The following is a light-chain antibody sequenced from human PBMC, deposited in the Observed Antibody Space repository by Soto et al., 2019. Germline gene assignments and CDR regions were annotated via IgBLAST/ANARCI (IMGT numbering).Light chain of an antibody. CDR1: QSVSRD. CDR3: QQYNDWPLT. J-gene: IGKJ4*01. V-gene: IGKV3D-15*01. CDR2: DIS. Sequence: EIVMTQSPATLSVSPGERATLSCRASQSVSRDLAWYQQKPGQAPRLLIYDISTRATGIPTRFSGSGSGTEFTPTISSLQSEDFAVYYCQQYNDWPLTFGGGTKVEIK.